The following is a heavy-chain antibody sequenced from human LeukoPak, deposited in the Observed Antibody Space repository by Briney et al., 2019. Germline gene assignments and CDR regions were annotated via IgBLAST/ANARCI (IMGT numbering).Heavy chain of an antibody. CDR2: LYYSVGT. Sequence: SETLSLTCTVSGGSITIYYWSWIRQPPGKGLEWIGYLYYSVGTNYNPSLKSRVTISGDTSKNQFSLRLTSVTAADTAVYYCARGGDRSGYYYSYWGQGTLVTVSS. J-gene: IGHJ4*02. D-gene: IGHD3-22*01. CDR3: ARGGDRSGYYYSY. CDR1: GGSITIYY. V-gene: IGHV4-59*12.